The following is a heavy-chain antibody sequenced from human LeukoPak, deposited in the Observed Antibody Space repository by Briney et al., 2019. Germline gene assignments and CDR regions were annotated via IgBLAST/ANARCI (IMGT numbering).Heavy chain of an antibody. CDR1: GFTFSSYA. J-gene: IGHJ4*02. CDR3: AKVFVHYDDQNDY. Sequence: AGGSLRLSCAASGFTFSSYAMSWVRQAPGKGLEWVSAISGSGGSTYYADSVKGRFTISRDNSKNTLYLQMNSLRAEDTAVYYCAKVFVHYDDQNDYWGQGTLVTVSS. CDR2: ISGSGGST. D-gene: IGHD3-22*01. V-gene: IGHV3-23*01.